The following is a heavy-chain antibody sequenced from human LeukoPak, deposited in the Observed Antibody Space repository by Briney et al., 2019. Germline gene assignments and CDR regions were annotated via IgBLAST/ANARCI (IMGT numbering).Heavy chain of an antibody. CDR2: IYYSGST. D-gene: IGHD6-13*01. CDR1: GVSISSSSYY. CDR3: ARDIAAAGRAFGI. Sequence: SETLSLTCTVSGVSISSSSYYWGWLRQPPGKGLEWIGSIYYSGSTYYHPSLKSRVTISVDTSKNQFTLKLSSVTAADTAVYYCARDIAAAGRAFGIWGQGTMVTVSS. J-gene: IGHJ3*02. V-gene: IGHV4-39*06.